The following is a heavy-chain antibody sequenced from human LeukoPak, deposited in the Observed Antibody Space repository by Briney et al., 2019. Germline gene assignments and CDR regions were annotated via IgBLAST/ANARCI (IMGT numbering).Heavy chain of an antibody. CDR1: CGSISSYY. J-gene: IGHJ6*02. CDR3: ARTFSGSYYYYGMDV. V-gene: IGHV4-59*01. Sequence: SETLSLTCTVSCGSISSYYWSWIRQPPGKGLEWIGYIYYSGRTNCNPSLKSRVTISVDTSRNQFSLKLSSVTAADTAVYYCARTFSGSYYYYGMDVWGQGTTVTVSS. D-gene: IGHD1-26*01. CDR2: IYYSGRT.